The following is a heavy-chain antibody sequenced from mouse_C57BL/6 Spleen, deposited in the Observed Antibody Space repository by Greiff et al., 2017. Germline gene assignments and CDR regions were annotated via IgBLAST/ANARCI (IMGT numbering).Heavy chain of an antibody. CDR1: GYTFTSYW. CDR3: ANMDPGYYWFAY. CDR2: INPTNGGT. J-gene: IGHJ3*01. Sequence: QVQLQQPGTELVKPGASVKLSCKASGYTFTSYWMHWVKQRPGQGLEWIGNINPTNGGTNYNEKFKSKATLTVDKSSSTAYMQLSSLPSEDSAVYYCANMDPGYYWFAYWGQGTLVTVSA. D-gene: IGHD1-1*02. V-gene: IGHV1-53*01.